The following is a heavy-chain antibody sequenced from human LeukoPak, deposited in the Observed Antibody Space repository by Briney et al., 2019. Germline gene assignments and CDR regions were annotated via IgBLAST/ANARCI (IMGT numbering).Heavy chain of an antibody. V-gene: IGHV3-23*01. Sequence: GGSLRLSCAASGFTFSSYAMSWVRQAPGKGLEWVSTFSGSGGSTHYADSVKGRFTISRDNSKNTLYLQMNSLRAEDTAVYYCARPWYSSGWYESFDIWGQGTMVTVSS. CDR2: FSGSGGST. D-gene: IGHD6-19*01. CDR3: ARPWYSSGWYESFDI. J-gene: IGHJ3*02. CDR1: GFTFSSYA.